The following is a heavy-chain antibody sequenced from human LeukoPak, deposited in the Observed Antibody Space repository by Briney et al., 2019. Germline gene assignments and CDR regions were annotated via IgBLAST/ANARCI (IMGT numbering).Heavy chain of an antibody. Sequence: SETLSLTCTVSGGSISTYYWSWIRQPPGKGLEWIGYIYYSGSTSYNPSLKSRVTMSVDTSENQVSLKLTSVTAADTAVYYCATARIKLPRSPFDYWGQGALVTVSS. CDR3: ATARIKLPRSPFDY. V-gene: IGHV4-59*01. CDR1: GGSISTYY. J-gene: IGHJ4*02. D-gene: IGHD2-15*01. CDR2: IYYSGST.